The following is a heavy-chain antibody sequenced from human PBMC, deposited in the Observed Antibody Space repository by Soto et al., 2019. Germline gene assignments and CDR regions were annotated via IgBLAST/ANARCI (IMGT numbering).Heavy chain of an antibody. CDR1: GFTFSSYG. CDR2: IWYDGSNK. Sequence: GGSLRLSCAASGFTFSSYGMHWVRQAPGKGLEWVAVIWYDGSNKYYADSVKGRFTISRDNSKNTLYLQMNGLRAEDTAVYYCAGEVMRSYYYDSSGYYYGEYYYGMDVWGQGTTVTVSS. V-gene: IGHV3-33*01. D-gene: IGHD3-22*01. CDR3: AGEVMRSYYYDSSGYYYGEYYYGMDV. J-gene: IGHJ6*02.